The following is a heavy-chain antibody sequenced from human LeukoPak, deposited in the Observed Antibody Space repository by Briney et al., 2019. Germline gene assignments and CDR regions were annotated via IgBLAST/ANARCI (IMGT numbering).Heavy chain of an antibody. CDR2: ISPYNANT. J-gene: IGHJ4*02. CDR1: GYTFTSYG. CDR3: AREGHNGDGDY. V-gene: IGHV1-18*01. Sequence: ASVKVSCKASGYTFTSYGISWVRQTPGQGLEWMGWISPYNANTNYAQKIQGRVTMTTDTSTSTAYMELRSLRSDDTAVYYCAREGHNGDGDYWGQGTLVTVSS. D-gene: IGHD4-17*01.